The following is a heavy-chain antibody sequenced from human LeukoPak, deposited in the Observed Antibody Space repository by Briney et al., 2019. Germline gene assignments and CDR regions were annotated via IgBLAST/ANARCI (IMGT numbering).Heavy chain of an antibody. Sequence: GGSLRLSCAASGFTFSSYGMHWVRQAPGKGLEWVAFIRYDGSNKYYADSVKGRFTISRDNSKNTLYLQMNSLRAEDTAVYYCAKDQYYYDSSGYFGYWGQGTPVTVSS. D-gene: IGHD3-22*01. J-gene: IGHJ4*02. CDR1: GFTFSSYG. V-gene: IGHV3-30*02. CDR2: IRYDGSNK. CDR3: AKDQYYYDSSGYFGY.